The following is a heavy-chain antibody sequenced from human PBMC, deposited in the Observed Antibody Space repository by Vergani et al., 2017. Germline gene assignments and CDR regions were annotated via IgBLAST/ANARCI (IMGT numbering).Heavy chain of an antibody. V-gene: IGHV3-30*02. J-gene: IGHJ4*02. Sequence: QVQLVESGGGVVQRGGSLRLSCATSGFTLCNYDMQWIRQGPGKGLEFVAFIQFDGSNQYYADSVKGRFTLSIDFSKNTLYLQMNSLRTDDTATYYCAKHFRGWGIDYWGQGTQVIVSS. D-gene: IGHD3-16*01. CDR3: AKHFRGWGIDY. CDR1: GFTLCNYD. CDR2: IQFDGSNQ.